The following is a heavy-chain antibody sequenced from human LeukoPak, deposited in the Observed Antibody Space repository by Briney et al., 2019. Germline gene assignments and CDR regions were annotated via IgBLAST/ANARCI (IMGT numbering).Heavy chain of an antibody. CDR2: IIPIFGTA. CDR1: GGTFSSYA. V-gene: IGHV1-69*06. J-gene: IGHJ4*02. Sequence: SVKVSCKASGGTFSSYAMSWVRQAPGQGLEWMGGIIPIFGTANYAQKFQGRVTITADKSTSTAYMELSSLRSEDTAVYYCASGNGIAVAAVGYWGQGTLVTVSS. CDR3: ASGNGIAVAAVGY. D-gene: IGHD6-19*01.